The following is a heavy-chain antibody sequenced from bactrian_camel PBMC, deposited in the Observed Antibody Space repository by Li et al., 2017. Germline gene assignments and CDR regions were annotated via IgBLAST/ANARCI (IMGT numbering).Heavy chain of an antibody. Sequence: DVQLVESGGGLVQPGGSLRLSCAASGFTSTSYFMTWVRQAPGKGLEWVSSIHSDGNTYYSDSVKGRFTISRDHAKNTVYLQMNSLKSEDTALYTVPSDLPALLTGARGPRSPSP. J-gene: IGHJ6*01. V-gene: IGHV3S10*01. CDR1: GFTSTSYF. CDR3: PSDLPALLT. CDR2: IHSDGNT.